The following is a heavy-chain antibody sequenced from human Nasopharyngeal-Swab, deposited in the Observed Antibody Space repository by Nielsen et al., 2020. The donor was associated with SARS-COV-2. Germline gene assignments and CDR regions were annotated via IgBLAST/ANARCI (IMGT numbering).Heavy chain of an antibody. CDR1: GFTFNNYN. J-gene: IGHJ6*02. V-gene: IGHV3-21*01. CDR2: ISSSSSYI. Sequence: GESLKISCAASGFTFNNYNFNWVRQAPGKGLEWVSCISSSSSYIYYADSVKGRFTISRDNAKNSLYLQMNSLRAEDTAVYYCARDGLDYDFWSAYFMDVWDPGTTVTVSS. D-gene: IGHD3-3*01. CDR3: ARDGLDYDFWSAYFMDV.